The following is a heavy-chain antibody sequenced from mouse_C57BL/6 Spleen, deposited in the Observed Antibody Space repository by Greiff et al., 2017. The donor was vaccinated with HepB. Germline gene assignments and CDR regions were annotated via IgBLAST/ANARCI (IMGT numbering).Heavy chain of an antibody. J-gene: IGHJ4*01. CDR2: IRSKSNNYAT. Sequence: EAGGGLVQPKGSLKLSCAASGFSFNTYAMNWVRQAPGKGLEWVARIRSKSNNYATYYADSVKDRFTISRDDSESMLYLQMNNLKTEDTAMYYCVRGGNYDFYAMDYWGQGTSVTVSS. CDR1: GFSFNTYA. V-gene: IGHV10-1*01. D-gene: IGHD2-1*01. CDR3: VRGGNYDFYAMDY.